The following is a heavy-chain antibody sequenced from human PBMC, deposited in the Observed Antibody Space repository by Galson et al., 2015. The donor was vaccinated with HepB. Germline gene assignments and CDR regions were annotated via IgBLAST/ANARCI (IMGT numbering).Heavy chain of an antibody. Sequence: VKVSCKVSGYTFTDYYMHWVQQAPGKGLEWMGLVDPEDGETIYAEEFQGRVTITADTSTDTAYMELSSLRSEDTAVYYCATNYDSSGPFDPWGQGTLVTVSS. CDR1: GYTFTDYY. V-gene: IGHV1-69-2*01. J-gene: IGHJ5*02. D-gene: IGHD3-22*01. CDR2: VDPEDGET. CDR3: ATNYDSSGPFDP.